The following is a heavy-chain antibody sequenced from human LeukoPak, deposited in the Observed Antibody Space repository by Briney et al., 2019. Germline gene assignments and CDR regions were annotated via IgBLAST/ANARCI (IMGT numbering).Heavy chain of an antibody. CDR3: AKTMGAIDHDY. V-gene: IGHV3-23*01. CDR1: GFTFSDFA. Sequence: PGGSLRLSCAASGFTFSDFAMSWVRRAPGKGLVWVSTITGSGSRTFYADSVKGRFTISRDNSKNTLFLQMNSLRAEDTAVYYCAKTMGAIDHDYWGQGTLVTVSS. J-gene: IGHJ4*02. D-gene: IGHD1-26*01. CDR2: ITGSGSRT.